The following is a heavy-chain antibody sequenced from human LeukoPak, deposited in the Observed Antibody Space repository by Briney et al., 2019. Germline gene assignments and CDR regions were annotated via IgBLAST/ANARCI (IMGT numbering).Heavy chain of an antibody. CDR1: GGSISSYY. D-gene: IGHD6-19*01. V-gene: IGHV4-59*08. CDR2: IYYSGST. Sequence: SETLSLTCTVSGGSISSYYWSWIRQSPGKGLEWIGYIYYSGSTNYNPSLKSRVTISVDTSKNQFSLNLSSVTAADTAVYYCARHEGQWLDNWFDPWGQGTLVTVSS. J-gene: IGHJ5*02. CDR3: ARHEGQWLDNWFDP.